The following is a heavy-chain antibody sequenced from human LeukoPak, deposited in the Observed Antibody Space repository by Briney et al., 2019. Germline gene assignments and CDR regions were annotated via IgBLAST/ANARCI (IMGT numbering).Heavy chain of an antibody. D-gene: IGHD5-18*01. Sequence: GESLKISCQASGYRFTDYWIGWVRQMPGKGQEWMAIIYPGDSESRYSPSFQGQVTISADKSISTAYLQWSSLRASDTAMYYCATHALTYNYGAYYFDSWGQRTLVTVSS. CDR2: IYPGDSES. J-gene: IGHJ4*02. V-gene: IGHV5-51*01. CDR3: ATHALTYNYGAYYFDS. CDR1: GYRFTDYW.